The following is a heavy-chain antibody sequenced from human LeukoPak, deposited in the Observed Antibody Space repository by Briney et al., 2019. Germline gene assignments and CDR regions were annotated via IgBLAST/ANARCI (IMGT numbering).Heavy chain of an antibody. CDR3: ARGGFSGADY. D-gene: IGHD1-26*01. J-gene: IGHJ4*02. Sequence: GASVKVSCKSSGYTFNGYYMHWVRQAPGQGLEWMGIINPSGGSTSYAQKFQGRVTMTRDMSTSTVYMELSSLRSEDTAVYYCARGGFSGADYWGQGTLVTVSS. CDR1: GYTFNGYY. V-gene: IGHV1-46*02. CDR2: INPSGGST.